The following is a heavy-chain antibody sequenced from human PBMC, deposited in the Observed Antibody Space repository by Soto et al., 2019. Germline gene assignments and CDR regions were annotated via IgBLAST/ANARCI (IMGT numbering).Heavy chain of an antibody. CDR3: ARRHAHDFYDRSGDVP. J-gene: IGHJ4*02. CDR2: FYNNENP. CDR1: GGSINSRSYS. D-gene: IGHD3-22*01. V-gene: IGHV4-39*01. Sequence: PSETLSLTCSVSGGSINSRSYSWGWIRQPPGKGLEWIGTFYNNENPNYNSSLKSRVTISVDTSKNQFSLKLSSVTAADTAVYYCARRHAHDFYDRSGDVPWGQGTQVTVSS.